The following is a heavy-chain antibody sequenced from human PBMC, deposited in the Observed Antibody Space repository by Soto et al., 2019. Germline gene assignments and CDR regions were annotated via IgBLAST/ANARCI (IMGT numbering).Heavy chain of an antibody. CDR1: GGSFSGYY. V-gene: IGHV4-34*01. CDR3: ARGAGDSSRAWFDP. D-gene: IGHD6-13*01. Sequence: PSETLSLTCAVYGGSFSGYYWSWIRQPPGKGLEWIGEINHSGSTNYNPSLKSRVTISVDTSKNQFSLKLSSVTAADTAVYYCARGAGDSSRAWFDPWGQGTLVTVS. J-gene: IGHJ5*02. CDR2: INHSGST.